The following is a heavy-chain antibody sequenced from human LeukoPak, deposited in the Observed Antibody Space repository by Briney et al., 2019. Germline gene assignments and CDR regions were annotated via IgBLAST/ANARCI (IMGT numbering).Heavy chain of an antibody. CDR3: AKDQFRGCSGGSCYSNYFDY. D-gene: IGHD2-15*01. J-gene: IGHJ4*02. CDR2: ISGSGGST. Sequence: PGGSLRLSCAASGFTFSSYAMSWVRQAPGKGLEWVSAISGSGGSTYYADSVKGRFTISRDNSKNTLYLQMNSLRAEDTAVYYCAKDQFRGCSGGSCYSNYFDYWGRGTLVTVSS. V-gene: IGHV3-23*01. CDR1: GFTFSSYA.